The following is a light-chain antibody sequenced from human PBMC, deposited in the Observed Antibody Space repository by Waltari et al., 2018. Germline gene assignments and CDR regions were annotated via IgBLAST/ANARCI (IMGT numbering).Light chain of an antibody. CDR1: SGHSSNV. CDR2: VNSAGSH. CDR3: QTGGHGTWV. V-gene: IGLV4-69*01. J-gene: IGLJ3*02. Sequence: QLVLTQSPSASASLGASVRLTCTLSSGHSSNVIAWHQQQPEKGPRYLMRVNSAGSHSKGDEIPGLFPGFSSGAERYLTISSLQSEDEADYYCQTGGHGTWVFGGGTKLTVL.